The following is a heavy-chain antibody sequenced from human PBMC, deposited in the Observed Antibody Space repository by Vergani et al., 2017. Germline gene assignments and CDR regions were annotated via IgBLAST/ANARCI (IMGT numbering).Heavy chain of an antibody. D-gene: IGHD3-22*01. V-gene: IGHV3-21*01. Sequence: VQLVESGGGLVKPGGSLRLSCAASGFNFSSYSMNWVRQAPGKGLEWVASISSRSSYIYYADSVKGRFTISRDNAKNSLYLQMNSLRAEDTAVYYCARDLGYYEKALNDAFDIWGQGTMVTVSS. J-gene: IGHJ3*02. CDR3: ARDLGYYEKALNDAFDI. CDR1: GFNFSSYS. CDR2: ISSRSSYI.